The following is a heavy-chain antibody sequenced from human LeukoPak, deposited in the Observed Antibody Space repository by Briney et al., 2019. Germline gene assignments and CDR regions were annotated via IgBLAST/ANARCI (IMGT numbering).Heavy chain of an antibody. CDR3: ASDSRPLIIRYYGSGSPGVH. J-gene: IGHJ4*02. Sequence: PGGSLRLSCAASGFTFSNYGMHWVRQAPGKGLEWVAFIRYDGSDKYYADSVKGRFTISRDNSKNTLYLQMNSLRAEDTAVYYCASDSRPLIIRYYGSGSPGVHWGQGTLVTVSS. V-gene: IGHV3-30*02. CDR2: IRYDGSDK. D-gene: IGHD3-10*01. CDR1: GFTFSNYG.